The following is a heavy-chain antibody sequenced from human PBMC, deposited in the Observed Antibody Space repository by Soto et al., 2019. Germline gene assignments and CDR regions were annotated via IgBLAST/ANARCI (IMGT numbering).Heavy chain of an antibody. D-gene: IGHD1-1*01. J-gene: IGHJ1*01. V-gene: IGHV3-33*01. CDR1: GFAFSTYG. Sequence: QVQLVESGGGVVQPGRSLRLSCAASGFAFSTYGTHWDRQAPGKGLERVAVIWYDGSKKYYADSVKGRFTISRYNSKNTVSQQMNRQKLEETPLHTASREY. CDR2: IWYDGSKK. CDR3: SREY.